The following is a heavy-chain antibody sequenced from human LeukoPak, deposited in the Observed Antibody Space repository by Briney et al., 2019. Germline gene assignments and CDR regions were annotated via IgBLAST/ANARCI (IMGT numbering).Heavy chain of an antibody. D-gene: IGHD3-10*01. Sequence: PGGSLRLSCAASGFTFSSYAMSWVRQAPGKGLEWVSAISGSGGSTYYADSVKGRFTISRDNSKNTLYPQMNSLRAEDTAVYYCAKDYLLYYYGSGIFVYWGQGTLVTVSS. J-gene: IGHJ4*02. CDR2: ISGSGGST. CDR1: GFTFSSYA. CDR3: AKDYLLYYYGSGIFVY. V-gene: IGHV3-23*01.